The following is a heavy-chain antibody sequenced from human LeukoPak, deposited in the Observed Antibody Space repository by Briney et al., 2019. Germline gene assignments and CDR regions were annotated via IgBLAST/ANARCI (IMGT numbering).Heavy chain of an antibody. CDR1: GYTLSELS. D-gene: IGHD2-21*02. V-gene: IGHV1-24*01. CDR3: ATSAYCGGDCPPHFDY. J-gene: IGHJ4*02. CDR2: FDPEDGET. Sequence: ASVKVSCKVSGYTLSELSMHWVRQAPGKGLEWVGGFDPEDGETIYAQKFQGRVTMTEDTSTDTAYMELSSLRSEDTAVYYCATSAYCGGDCPPHFDYWGQGTLVTVSS.